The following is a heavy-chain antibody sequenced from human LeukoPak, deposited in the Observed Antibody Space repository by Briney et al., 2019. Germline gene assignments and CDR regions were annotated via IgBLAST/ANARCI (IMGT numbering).Heavy chain of an antibody. J-gene: IGHJ4*02. CDR3: ARVAYYDSSVYSFDY. V-gene: IGHV1-46*01. Sequence: ASVKVSCKASGYTFTSYYIHWVRQAPGQGLEWMGIINPSDGSTSYAQSFQGRVTMTRDTSTSTLYMELSSLRSEDTAVYFCARVAYYDSSVYSFDYWGQGTLVTVSS. CDR1: GYTFTSYY. CDR2: INPSDGST. D-gene: IGHD3-22*01.